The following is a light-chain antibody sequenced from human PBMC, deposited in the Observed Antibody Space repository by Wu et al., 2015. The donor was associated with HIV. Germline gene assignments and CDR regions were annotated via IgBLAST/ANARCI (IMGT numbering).Light chain of an antibody. J-gene: IGKJ4*01. V-gene: IGKV1-9*01. CDR3: LQHNSYPYLT. Sequence: DIQLTQSPSFLSASVGDRVSLTCRASRGIANYLAWYQQKPGEAPKLLIYATSILHDGVPPRFSGSGSGTEFTLTISSLQPEDFATYYCLQHNSYPYLTFGG. CDR2: ATS. CDR1: RGIANY.